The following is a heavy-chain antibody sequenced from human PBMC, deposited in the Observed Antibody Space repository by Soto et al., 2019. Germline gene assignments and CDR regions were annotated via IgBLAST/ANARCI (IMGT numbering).Heavy chain of an antibody. V-gene: IGHV4-4*02. CDR1: GGSITSHNW. J-gene: IGHJ5*02. CDR3: ARDRTSAGGFSRRWIDP. CDR2: IYQSGST. D-gene: IGHD5-18*01. Sequence: QVQLQESGPGLVKSSGTLSLTCGVSGGSITSHNWWPWVRQPPGLGLKWIGEIYQSGSTNYNPSRKSRVNISVDKSTNQFSLRLTSVTAADTAIYFCARDRTSAGGFSRRWIDPWGRGTLVTVS.